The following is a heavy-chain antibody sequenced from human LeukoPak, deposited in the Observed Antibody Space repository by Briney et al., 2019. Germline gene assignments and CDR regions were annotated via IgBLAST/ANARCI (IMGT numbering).Heavy chain of an antibody. CDR2: IYYSGST. CDR3: ARGYYDILTGPPHFDY. D-gene: IGHD3-9*01. J-gene: IGHJ4*02. CDR1: GGSISSSSYY. Sequence: SETLSLTCTVSGGSISSSSYYWGWIRQPPGKGLEWIGSIYYSGSTNYNPSLKSRVTISVDTSKNQFSLKLSSVTAADTAVYYCARGYYDILTGPPHFDYWGQGTLVTVSS. V-gene: IGHV4-39*07.